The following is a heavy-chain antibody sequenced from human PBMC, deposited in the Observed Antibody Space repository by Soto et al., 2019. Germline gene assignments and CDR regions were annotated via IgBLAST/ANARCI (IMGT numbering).Heavy chain of an antibody. Sequence: VQLLESGGGLVQPGGSLRLSCAASGFTFSNYAMSWVRQAPGKGLEWVSTITGSGGSTYDADSVKGRFTISRDNSKNTLHLQMNSLRAEDTAVYYCAKGDYYDSSGFCHWGQGTLVTVSS. CDR2: ITGSGGST. CDR1: GFTFSNYA. V-gene: IGHV3-23*01. D-gene: IGHD3-22*01. CDR3: AKGDYYDSSGFCH. J-gene: IGHJ4*02.